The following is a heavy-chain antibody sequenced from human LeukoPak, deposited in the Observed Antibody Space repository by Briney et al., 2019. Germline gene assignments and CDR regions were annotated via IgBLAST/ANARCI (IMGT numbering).Heavy chain of an antibody. J-gene: IGHJ4*02. Sequence: SETLSLTCTVSGGSISSYYWNWIRQPPGKGLEWIGYIYYSGSTNYNPSLKSRVTMSVDTSKNQFSLKLNSVTAADTAVHYCARGGSSWYDGIDYWGQGTLVTVSS. CDR2: IYYSGST. D-gene: IGHD6-13*01. CDR1: GGSISSYY. V-gene: IGHV4-59*01. CDR3: ARGGSSWYDGIDY.